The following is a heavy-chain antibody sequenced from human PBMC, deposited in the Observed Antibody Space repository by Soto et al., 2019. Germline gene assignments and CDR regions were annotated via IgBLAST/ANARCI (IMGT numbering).Heavy chain of an antibody. Sequence: GGSLRLSCAASGFTFSSYAMHWVRQAPGKGLEWVAVISYDGSNKYYADSVKGRFTISRDNSKNTLYLQMNSLRAEDTAVYYCARDKGGWGIAGTLDWGQGTLVTAPQ. D-gene: IGHD6-13*01. CDR1: GFTFSSYA. CDR2: ISYDGSNK. J-gene: IGHJ4*02. CDR3: ARDKGGWGIAGTLD. V-gene: IGHV3-30-3*01.